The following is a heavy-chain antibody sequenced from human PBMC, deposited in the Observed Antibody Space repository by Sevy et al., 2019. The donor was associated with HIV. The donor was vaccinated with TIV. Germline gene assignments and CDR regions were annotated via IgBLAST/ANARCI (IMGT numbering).Heavy chain of an antibody. CDR2: ISGPGYGT. D-gene: IGHD3-22*01. Sequence: GGSLRLSCTASGFTFGEYVMSWVRQAPGKGLEWVSVISGPGYGTNFADSVKGRFTISRDNSKNTLFLQMNSLRDDDTAVYYCAKALNPALESMLEVNLRSLKGFDVWGQGTMVTVSS. CDR3: AKALNPALESMLEVNLRSLKGFDV. CDR1: GFTFGEYV. J-gene: IGHJ3*01. V-gene: IGHV3-23*01.